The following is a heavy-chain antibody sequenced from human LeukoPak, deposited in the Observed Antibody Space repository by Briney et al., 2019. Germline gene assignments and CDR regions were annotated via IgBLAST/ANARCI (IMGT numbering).Heavy chain of an antibody. CDR3: ARDGHYGSYYGY. J-gene: IGHJ4*02. V-gene: IGHV1-69*13. Sequence: SVKVSCKASGGTFSSYAISWVRQAPGQGLEWMGGIIPIFGTANYAQKFQGRVTITADESTSTAYMELSSLRSEDTAVYYCARDGHYGSYYGYWGQGTLVTVSS. CDR1: GGTFSSYA. D-gene: IGHD3-16*01. CDR2: IIPIFGTA.